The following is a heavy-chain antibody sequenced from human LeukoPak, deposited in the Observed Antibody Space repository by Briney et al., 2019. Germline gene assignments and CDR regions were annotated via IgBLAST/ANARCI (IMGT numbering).Heavy chain of an antibody. CDR1: GGSISSSSYY. CDR2: IYYSGST. J-gene: IGHJ4*02. D-gene: IGHD6-13*01. Sequence: KTSETLSLTCTVSGGSISSSSYYWGWIRQPPGKGLEWIGSIYYSGSTYYNPSLKSRVTISVDTSKNQFSLKLSSVTAADAAVYYCATSLYSSSWYDYWGQGTLVTVSS. CDR3: ATSLYSSSWYDY. V-gene: IGHV4-39*01.